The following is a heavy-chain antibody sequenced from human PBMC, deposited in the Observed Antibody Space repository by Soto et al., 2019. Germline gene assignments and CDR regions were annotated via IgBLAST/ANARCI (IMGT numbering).Heavy chain of an antibody. CDR3: ATGTAMVDY. J-gene: IGHJ4*02. CDR2: TRNKANSYTT. D-gene: IGHD5-18*01. CDR1: GFTFSDHY. Sequence: EVQLVESGGGLVQPGGSLRLSCAASGFTFSDHYMDWVRQAPGKGLEWVGRTRNKANSYTTEYAASVKGRFTISRDDSKNSLYLQMNSLKTEDTAVYYCATGTAMVDYWGQGTLVTVS. V-gene: IGHV3-72*01.